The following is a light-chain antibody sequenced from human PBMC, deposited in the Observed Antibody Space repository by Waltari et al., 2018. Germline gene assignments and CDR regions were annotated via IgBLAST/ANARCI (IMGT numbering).Light chain of an antibody. CDR3: LVWHSTSDHHGV. V-gene: IGLV3-21*04. Sequence: SYVVTQSPSVSVAPGETARITCGGANIGRKSVHWYQQRPGQAPVLVISYDSDRPSGIPERFSGSNSGNTATLTISWVEAEDEADYYCLVWHSTSDHHGVFGGGTKLTVL. CDR2: YDS. CDR1: NIGRKS. J-gene: IGLJ2*01.